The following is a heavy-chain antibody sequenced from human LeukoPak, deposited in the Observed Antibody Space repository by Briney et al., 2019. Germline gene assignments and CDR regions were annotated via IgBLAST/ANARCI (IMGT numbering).Heavy chain of an antibody. CDR3: ARVSGGGTTEY. J-gene: IGHJ4*02. Sequence: PGGSLRLSCAPSGSTFSSYEMNWVRQAPGKGLEWVSYISSSGSTIYYADSVKGRFTISRDNAKNSLYLQMNSLRAEDTAVYYCARVSGGGTTEYWGQGTLVTVSS. V-gene: IGHV3-48*03. CDR2: ISSSGSTI. D-gene: IGHD1-7*01. CDR1: GSTFSSYE.